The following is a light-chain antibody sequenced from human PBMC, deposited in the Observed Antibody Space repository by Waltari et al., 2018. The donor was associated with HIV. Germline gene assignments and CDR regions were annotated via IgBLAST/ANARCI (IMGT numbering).Light chain of an antibody. J-gene: IGKJ1*01. Sequence: EAVMTQSPTALSVSPGDRAPISCRASQNVGSNLAWYQQKPGQAPRLLIHDAATRATGIPARFSGSGSGTEFTLTISSLQSEDFGVYYCQQYSNWPRTFGHGTRVEIK. V-gene: IGKV3D-15*01. CDR2: DAA. CDR3: QQYSNWPRT. CDR1: QNVGSN.